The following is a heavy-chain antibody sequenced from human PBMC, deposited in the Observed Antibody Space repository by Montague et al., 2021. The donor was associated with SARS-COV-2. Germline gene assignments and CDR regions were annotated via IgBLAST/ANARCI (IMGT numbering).Heavy chain of an antibody. V-gene: IGHV4-39*01. CDR2: ICYSGST. J-gene: IGHJ3*02. CDR1: GGSIRTSSYN. D-gene: IGHD4-17*01. CDR3: AMRGGALDAFDI. Sequence: SQTLSLTCTVSGGSIRTSSYNWVWIRQPPGKGLDWIGSICYSGSTYYNPSLKSPVTLSIATSKNQFSLKLISVTAADKAVYYCAMRGGALDAFDIWGQGTMVIVSS.